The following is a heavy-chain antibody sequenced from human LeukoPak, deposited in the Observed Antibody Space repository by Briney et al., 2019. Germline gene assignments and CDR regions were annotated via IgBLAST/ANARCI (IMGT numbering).Heavy chain of an antibody. Sequence: SETLSLTCTVSGGSISSYYWSWIRQPPGKGLGWIGYIYYSGSTNYNPSLKSRVTISVDTSKNQFSLKLSSVTAADTAVYYCARDSALLSDAFDIWGQGTMVTVSS. CDR2: IYYSGST. J-gene: IGHJ3*02. CDR1: GGSISSYY. D-gene: IGHD3-10*01. CDR3: ARDSALLSDAFDI. V-gene: IGHV4-59*01.